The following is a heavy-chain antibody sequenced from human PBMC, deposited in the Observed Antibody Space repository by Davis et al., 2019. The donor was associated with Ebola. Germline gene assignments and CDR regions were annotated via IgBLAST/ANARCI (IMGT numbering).Heavy chain of an antibody. V-gene: IGHV3-7*01. CDR3: ARVQFTGMDV. J-gene: IGHJ6*02. CDR2: IKQDGSEK. Sequence: GESLKISCAASGFTFSSYWMSWVRQAPGKGLEWVANIKQDGSEKYYVDSAKGRFTISRDNAKNSLYLQMNALRAEDTAVYYCARVQFTGMDVWGQGTTVTVSS. CDR1: GFTFSSYW.